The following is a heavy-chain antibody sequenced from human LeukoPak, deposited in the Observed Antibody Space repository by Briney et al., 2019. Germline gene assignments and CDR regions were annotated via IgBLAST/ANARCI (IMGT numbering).Heavy chain of an antibody. J-gene: IGHJ5*02. CDR2: IYYSGST. CDR3: ARPQYCSGTSCYWFDP. D-gene: IGHD2-2*01. Sequence: PSETLSLTCTVSGGSISTYYGNWIRQAPGKGLEWIGYIYYSGSTNYNPSLKSRVTISVDTSRNQFSLRLSSVTAADTAVYYCARPQYCSGTSCYWFDPWGQGTLVTVSS. CDR1: GGSISTYY. V-gene: IGHV4-59*12.